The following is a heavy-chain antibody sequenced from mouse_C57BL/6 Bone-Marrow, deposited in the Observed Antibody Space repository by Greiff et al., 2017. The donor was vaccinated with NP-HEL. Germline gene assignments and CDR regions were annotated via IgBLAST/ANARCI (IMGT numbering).Heavy chain of an antibody. Sequence: QVQLQQSGAELARPGASVKLSCKASGYTFTSYGISWVKQRTGQGLEWIGEIYPRSGNTYYNAKFKGKATLTADKSSSTAYMELRSLTSEDSAVYFCARWGYYGSSYDWYFDVWGTGTTVTVSS. V-gene: IGHV1-81*01. J-gene: IGHJ1*03. D-gene: IGHD1-1*01. CDR1: GYTFTSYG. CDR2: IYPRSGNT. CDR3: ARWGYYGSSYDWYFDV.